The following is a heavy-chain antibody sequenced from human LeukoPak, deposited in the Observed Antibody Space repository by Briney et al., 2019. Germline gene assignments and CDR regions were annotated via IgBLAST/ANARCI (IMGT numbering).Heavy chain of an antibody. D-gene: IGHD1-14*01. V-gene: IGHV3-48*03. CDR2: INAIGNIL. J-gene: IGHJ4*02. CDR1: GFTLSSYE. Sequence: GGSLRHSCAASGFTLSSYEMNWVRQAPGKGLEWISHINAIGNILSYADSVKGRFTISRDNAKNSLYLQMNSLRAEDTAVYYCARDQFGTKLDWGQGTLVTVSS. CDR3: ARDQFGTKLD.